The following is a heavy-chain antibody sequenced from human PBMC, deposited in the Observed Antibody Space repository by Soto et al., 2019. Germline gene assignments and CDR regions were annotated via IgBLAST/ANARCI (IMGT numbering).Heavy chain of an antibody. CDR2: INPASGRT. V-gene: IGHV1-46*01. CDR3: ARDLAASDH. Sequence: QVQLVQSGAEVKKPGASVKVSCRTSGYTFTHYYIHWVRQAPGQGLEWLGIINPASGRTNYAQDFQGRVTLTMDTSTTPVYMELSGLRDEHTAIFYCARDLAASDHWSQGSLVTVSS. CDR1: GYTFTHYY. D-gene: IGHD6-13*01. J-gene: IGHJ4*02.